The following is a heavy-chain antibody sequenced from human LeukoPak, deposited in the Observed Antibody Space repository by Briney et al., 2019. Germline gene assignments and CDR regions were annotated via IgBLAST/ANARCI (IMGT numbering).Heavy chain of an antibody. V-gene: IGHV3-74*01. CDR3: ARALAVTGTGGFDP. D-gene: IGHD6-19*01. CDR1: GFTFNNYW. Sequence: GGSLRLSCTASGFTFNNYWMHWVRRAPGKGPVWVSRINTDGSSTSYADSVKGRFTISRDNAQNTLYLQMSSLRAEDTAVYYCARALAVTGTGGFDPWGQGTLVTVSS. J-gene: IGHJ5*02. CDR2: INTDGSST.